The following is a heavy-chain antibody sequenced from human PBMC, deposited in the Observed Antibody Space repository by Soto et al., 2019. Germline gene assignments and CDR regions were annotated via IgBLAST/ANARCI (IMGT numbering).Heavy chain of an antibody. D-gene: IGHD3-16*01. Sequence: EVQLVESGGGLVQPGGSLRLSCAASGFTVSSNYMSWVRQAPGKGLVWVSVIYSGGSTYYADSVKGRFTISRDNSKNTLYLQMTSLRAEDTAVYYCARDGPDFGHWGRDAFDIWGQGTMVTVSS. J-gene: IGHJ3*02. V-gene: IGHV3-66*01. CDR1: GFTVSSNY. CDR3: ARDGPDFGHWGRDAFDI. CDR2: IYSGGST.